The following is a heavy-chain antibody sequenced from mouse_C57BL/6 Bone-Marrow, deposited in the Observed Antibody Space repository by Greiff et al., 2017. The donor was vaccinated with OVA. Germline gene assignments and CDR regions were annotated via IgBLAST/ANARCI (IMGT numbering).Heavy chain of an antibody. Sequence: EVKLVESGAELVRPGASVKLSCTASGFNIKDYYMHWVKQRPEQGLEWIGRIDPEDGDTEYAPKFQGKATMTADTSSNTAYLQLSSLTSEDTAVYYCTTEGYDGYSPFAYWGQGTLVTVSA. J-gene: IGHJ3*01. D-gene: IGHD2-3*01. V-gene: IGHV14-1*01. CDR3: TTEGYDGYSPFAY. CDR2: IDPEDGDT. CDR1: GFNIKDYY.